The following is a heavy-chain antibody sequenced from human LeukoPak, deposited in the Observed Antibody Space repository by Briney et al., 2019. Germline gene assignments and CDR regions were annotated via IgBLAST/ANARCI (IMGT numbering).Heavy chain of an antibody. J-gene: IGHJ2*01. V-gene: IGHV3-23*01. CDR1: GFTFSSYA. CDR2: ISGSGGST. D-gene: IGHD2-2*01. CDR3: AKPTHCSSTSCHRSYWYFDL. Sequence: HPGGSLRLSCAASGFTFSSYAVSWVRQAPGKGLEWVSAISGSGGSTYYADSVKGRFTISRDNSKNTLYLQMNSLRAEDTAVYYCAKPTHCSSTSCHRSYWYFDLWGRGTLVTVSS.